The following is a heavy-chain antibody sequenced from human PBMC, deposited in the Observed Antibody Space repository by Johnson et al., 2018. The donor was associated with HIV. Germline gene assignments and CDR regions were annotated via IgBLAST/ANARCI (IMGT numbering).Heavy chain of an antibody. J-gene: IGHJ3*02. CDR3: AREGTFYYDSSGYDNAFDI. CDR2: ISWNSGSI. CDR1: GFTFDDYA. Sequence: VQLVESGGGLVQPGRSLRLSCAASGFTFDDYAMHWVRQAPGKGLEWVSGISWNSGSIGYADSVKGRFTISRDNAKNSLYLQMNSLRAEDTSVYYCAREGTFYYDSSGYDNAFDIWGQGTMVTVSS. D-gene: IGHD3-22*01. V-gene: IGHV3-9*01.